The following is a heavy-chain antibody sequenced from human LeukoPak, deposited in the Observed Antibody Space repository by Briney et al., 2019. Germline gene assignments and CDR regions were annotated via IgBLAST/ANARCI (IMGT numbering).Heavy chain of an antibody. D-gene: IGHD2-2*01. Sequence: SETLSLTCTVSGGSISSGGYYWSWIRQHPGKGLEWIGYIYYSGSTYYNPSLKSRVTISVDTSKNQFSLKLRSVTAADTAVYYCARVSRVVPAAISSYYYYGMDVWGQGTTVTVSS. CDR3: ARVSRVVPAAISSYYYYGMDV. J-gene: IGHJ6*02. CDR2: IYYSGST. CDR1: GGSISSGGYY. V-gene: IGHV4-31*03.